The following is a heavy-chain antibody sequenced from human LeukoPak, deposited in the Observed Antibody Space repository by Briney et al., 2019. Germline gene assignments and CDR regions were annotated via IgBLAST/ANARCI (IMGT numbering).Heavy chain of an antibody. CDR2: IYYSGST. J-gene: IGHJ4*02. CDR1: GGSISSGGYY. D-gene: IGHD3-22*01. V-gene: IGHV4-31*03. Sequence: TLSLTCTVSGGSISSGGYYWSWIRQHPGKGLEWIGYIYYSGSTYYNPSLKSRVTISVDTSKNQFSLKLSSVTAADTAVYYCASGFVINYYDSSGYQSALDYWGQGTLVTVSS. CDR3: ASGFVINYYDSSGYQSALDY.